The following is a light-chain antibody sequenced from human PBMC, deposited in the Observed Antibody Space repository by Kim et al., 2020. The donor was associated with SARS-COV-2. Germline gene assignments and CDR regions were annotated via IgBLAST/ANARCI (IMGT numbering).Light chain of an antibody. CDR1: KLGDKY. CDR2: QDS. V-gene: IGLV3-1*01. J-gene: IGLJ1*01. CDR3: QAWDSSNVSYV. Sequence: SYELTQPPSVSVSPGQTASITCSGDKLGDKYACWYQQKPGQSPVLVIYQDSKRPSGIPERFSGSNSGNTATLTIRGTQAMDEADYYCQAWDSSNVSYVFG.